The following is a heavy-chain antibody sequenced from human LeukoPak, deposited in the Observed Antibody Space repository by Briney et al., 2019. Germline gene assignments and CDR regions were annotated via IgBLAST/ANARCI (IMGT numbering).Heavy chain of an antibody. CDR1: GFTFYDYA. J-gene: IGHJ4*02. CDR2: ISGDGGTT. V-gene: IGHV3-43*02. CDR3: AKLYVGSWYAYDH. Sequence: GGSLRLSCTASGFTFYDYAMHWVRQAPAKGLEWVSLISGDGGTTDYADSVKGRFTISRDNRRNSLYLHMNSLSTEDTSLYFCAKLYVGSWYAYDHWGQGTRVTVSS. D-gene: IGHD6-13*01.